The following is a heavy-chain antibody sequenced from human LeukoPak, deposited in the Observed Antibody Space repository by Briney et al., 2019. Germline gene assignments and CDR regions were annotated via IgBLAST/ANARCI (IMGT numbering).Heavy chain of an antibody. CDR1: GFTFSSYW. D-gene: IGHD1-1*01. CDR3: AKVGDNWDFDY. V-gene: IGHV3-74*01. CDR2: INSDGSST. J-gene: IGHJ4*02. Sequence: GGSLRLSCAASGFTFSSYWMHWVRQAPGKGLVWVSRINSDGSSTSYADSVKGRFTISRDNSKNTLYLQMNSLTTEDTAVYYCAKVGDNWDFDYWGQGTLVTVSS.